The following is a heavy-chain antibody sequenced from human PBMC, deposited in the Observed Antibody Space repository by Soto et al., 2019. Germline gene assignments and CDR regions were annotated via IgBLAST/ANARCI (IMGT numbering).Heavy chain of an antibody. J-gene: IGHJ3*01. CDR2: IYLGDSDT. V-gene: IGHV5-51*01. CDR1: GDTYTTSW. Sequence: PGESLKISCKGSGDTYTTSWIGWVRQMPGKGLEWMGTIYLGDSDTRYNPSVEGHVISADKSINTAYLHWPSLKASDTAMYYCARTLRRGDVFDVWGQGTMVTVS. CDR3: ARTLRRGDVFDV.